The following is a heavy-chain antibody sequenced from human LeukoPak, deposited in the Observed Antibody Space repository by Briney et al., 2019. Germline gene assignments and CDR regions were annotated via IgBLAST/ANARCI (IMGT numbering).Heavy chain of an antibody. CDR2: IIGSGGST. V-gene: IGHV3-23*01. D-gene: IGHD3-10*01. CDR3: AKDYYGSGSDAFDI. Sequence: PGGSLRLSCAASGFTFSSYAMSWVRQAPGKGPEWVSAIIGSGGSTCYADSVKGRFTISRDNSKNTVYLQMNSLRAEDTAVYYCAKDYYGSGSDAFDIWGQGTMVTVSS. CDR1: GFTFSSYA. J-gene: IGHJ3*02.